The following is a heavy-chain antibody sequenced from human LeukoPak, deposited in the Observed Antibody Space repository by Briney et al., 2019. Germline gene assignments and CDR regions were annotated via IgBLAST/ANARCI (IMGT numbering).Heavy chain of an antibody. CDR1: GFTFSSYA. CDR2: ISGSGGST. V-gene: IGHV3-23*01. Sequence: GGSLRLSCAASGFTFSSYAMTWVRQAPGKGLEWVSVISGSGGSTYYADSVKGRFTISRDTSKNTVYLQMNSLGAEDTAFYYCARGYSSSWLGYFDYWGQGTLVTVSS. J-gene: IGHJ4*02. D-gene: IGHD6-13*01. CDR3: ARGYSSSWLGYFDY.